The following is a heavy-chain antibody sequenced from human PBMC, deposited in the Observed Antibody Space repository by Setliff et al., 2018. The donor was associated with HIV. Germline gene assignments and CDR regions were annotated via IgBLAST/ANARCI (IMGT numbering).Heavy chain of an antibody. CDR3: ARLVWVAEPYFDY. V-gene: IGHV1-3*04. CDR1: GYSLTNYA. J-gene: IGHJ4*02. D-gene: IGHD3-10*01. Sequence: ASVKVSCKASGYSLTNYAMQWVRQAPGQRLEWMGWINSGNGNTKYSQKFQGRVSITRDTSANTAYMGLSSLRSEDTAVYYCARLVWVAEPYFDYWGQGTLVTVS. CDR2: INSGNGNT.